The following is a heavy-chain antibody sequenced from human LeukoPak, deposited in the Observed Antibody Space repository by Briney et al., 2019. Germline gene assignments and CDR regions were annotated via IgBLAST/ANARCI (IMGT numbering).Heavy chain of an antibody. V-gene: IGHV4-39*02. Sequence: SETLSLTCTVSGVSISSSNSYWGWIRQPPGKGLEWIGSIYYSGNTYYNASLKSQVSISIDTSKNQFSLRLTSVTAADTAVYYCAREVTGSLFDYWGQGTLVTVSS. CDR3: AREVTGSLFDY. CDR2: IYYSGNT. J-gene: IGHJ4*02. CDR1: GVSISSSNSY. D-gene: IGHD5-18*01.